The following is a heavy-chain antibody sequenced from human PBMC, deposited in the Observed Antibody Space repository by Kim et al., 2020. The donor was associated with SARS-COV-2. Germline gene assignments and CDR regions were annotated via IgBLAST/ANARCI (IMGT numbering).Heavy chain of an antibody. CDR2: IKSKTDGGTT. CDR3: TATHSVSCIGGRCYSRIDN. CDR1: GITFSNAW. D-gene: IGHD2-15*01. Sequence: GGSLRLSCGASGITFSNAWMSWVRQLPGKGLEWVGRIKSKTDGGTTDYAARVKGRFTISRDDSKKTVYLQMNSLKSEDTAVYYCTATHSVSCIGGRCYSRIDNWGRGTLGTVSS. V-gene: IGHV3-15*01. J-gene: IGHJ4*02.